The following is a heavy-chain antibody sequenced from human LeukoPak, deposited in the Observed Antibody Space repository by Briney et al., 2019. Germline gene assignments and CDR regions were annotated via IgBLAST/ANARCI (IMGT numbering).Heavy chain of an antibody. J-gene: IGHJ4*02. Sequence: PGGSLRLSCAASGFTFNNYWMSWVRQAPGKGPEWVDNIKHDGSERNYVDSVKGRFTISRDNAKNSLDLEMNSLRAEDTAVYYCARGERNDAVHPHWGQGTLVTVSS. V-gene: IGHV3-7*04. D-gene: IGHD1-1*01. CDR2: IKHDGSER. CDR3: ARGERNDAVHPH. CDR1: GFTFNNYW.